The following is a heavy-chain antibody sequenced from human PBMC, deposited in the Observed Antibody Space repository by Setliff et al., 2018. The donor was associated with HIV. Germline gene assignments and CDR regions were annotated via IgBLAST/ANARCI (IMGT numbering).Heavy chain of an antibody. J-gene: IGHJ3*01. CDR2: IYYSGST. CDR1: GGSISSYY. CDR3: ARAPPGIQNDAFDV. Sequence: SETLSLTCTVSGGSISSYYWSWIRQPPGKGLEWIGYIYYSGSTNYNPSLKSRVTISVDTSKNQFSLKLTSVTAADTAVYYCARAPPGIQNDAFDVWGQGTMGT. V-gene: IGHV4-59*08.